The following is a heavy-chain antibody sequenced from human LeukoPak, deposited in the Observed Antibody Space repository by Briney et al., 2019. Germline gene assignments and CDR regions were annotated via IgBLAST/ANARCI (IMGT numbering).Heavy chain of an antibody. J-gene: IGHJ6*03. CDR2: MNPNSGNT. D-gene: IGHD2-2*01. V-gene: IGHV1-8*02. Sequence: ASVKVSCKASGYTFTSYGLTWVRQATGQGLEWMGWMNPNSGNTGYAQKFQGRVTMTRNTSISTAYMELSSLRSEDTAVYYCARDRIVVVPAQGYYMDVWGKGTTVTVSS. CDR1: GYTFTSYG. CDR3: ARDRIVVVPAQGYYMDV.